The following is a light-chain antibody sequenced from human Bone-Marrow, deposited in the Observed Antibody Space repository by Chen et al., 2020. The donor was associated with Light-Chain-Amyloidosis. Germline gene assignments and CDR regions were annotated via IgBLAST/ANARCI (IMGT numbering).Light chain of an antibody. CDR2: QDE. CDR1: RLGHRY. J-gene: IGLJ2*01. Sequence: SYELTQPLSVSVPLGQTASITCSGDRLGHRYAYWYRQKPGQSPVLVIYQDEKRPSGIPERFSGSNSGSAATLTISGTQTVDEADYYCQEWDNSAAVFGGGTKLTVL. V-gene: IGLV3-1*01. CDR3: QEWDNSAAV.